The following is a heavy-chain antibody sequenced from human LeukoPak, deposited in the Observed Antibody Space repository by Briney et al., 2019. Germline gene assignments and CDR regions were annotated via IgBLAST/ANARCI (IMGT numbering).Heavy chain of an antibody. J-gene: IGHJ6*02. CDR1: GYTFTSYG. D-gene: IGHD3-3*01. CDR3: AREGYDFWSGYPYGMDV. Sequence: ASVKVSCKASGYTFTSYGISWVRQAPGQGLEWMGWTSAYNGNTNYAQKLQGRVTMTTDTSTSTAYMELRSLRSDDTAVYYCAREGYDFWSGYPYGMDVWGQGTTVTVSS. CDR2: TSAYNGNT. V-gene: IGHV1-18*01.